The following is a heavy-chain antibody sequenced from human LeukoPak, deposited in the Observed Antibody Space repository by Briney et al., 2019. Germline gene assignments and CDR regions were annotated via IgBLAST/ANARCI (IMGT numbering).Heavy chain of an antibody. CDR2: IYHSGST. CDR1: GYSISSGYY. Sequence: SETLSLTCAVSGYSISSGYYWGWIRQPPGKGLEWIGSIYHSGSTYYNPSLKGQVTISVDTSKNQFSLKLSSVTAADTAVYYCARRYDSSGYGLDYWGQGTLVTVSS. D-gene: IGHD3-22*01. V-gene: IGHV4-38-2*01. CDR3: ARRYDSSGYGLDY. J-gene: IGHJ4*02.